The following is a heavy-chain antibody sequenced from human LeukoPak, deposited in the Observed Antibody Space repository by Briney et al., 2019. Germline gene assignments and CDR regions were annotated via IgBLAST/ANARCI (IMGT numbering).Heavy chain of an antibody. Sequence: PSETLSLTCNVSSGSISGYYWTWLRQPPGKGLEWIGFIYYSGSTNYNPSLKSRVTISVDTSKNQFSLKLSSVTAADTAVYYCARVSYCSGGSCYEGIDYWGQGTLVTVSS. CDR1: SGSISGYY. CDR2: IYYSGST. J-gene: IGHJ4*02. D-gene: IGHD2-15*01. V-gene: IGHV4-59*08. CDR3: ARVSYCSGGSCYEGIDY.